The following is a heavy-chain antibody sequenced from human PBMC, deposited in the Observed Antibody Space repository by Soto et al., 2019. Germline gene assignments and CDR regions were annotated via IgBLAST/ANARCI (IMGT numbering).Heavy chain of an antibody. CDR3: ARDMGDLWWRNGFDY. Sequence: QVQLVQSGAEVKKPGASVKVSCKASGYTFTSYYMHWVRQAPGQGLEWMGIINPSGGSTSYAQKFQGRVTMNRDTSTSTVYMDLSSLRSEDTAVYYCARDMGDLWWRNGFDYWGQGTLVTVSS. V-gene: IGHV1-46*01. CDR2: INPSGGST. CDR1: GYTFTSYY. J-gene: IGHJ4*02. D-gene: IGHD2-21*01.